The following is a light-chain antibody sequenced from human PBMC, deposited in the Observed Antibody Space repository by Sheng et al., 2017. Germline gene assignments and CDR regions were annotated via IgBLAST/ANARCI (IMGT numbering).Light chain of an antibody. V-gene: IGLV2-8*01. J-gene: IGLJ1*01. CDR3: SSYAGSNQEV. Sequence: QSALTQPPSASGSPGQSVTISCTGTSSDVGGYNYVSWYQQHPGKAPKLMIYEVSKRPSGVPDRFSGSKSGNMASLTVSGLQAEDEADYYCSSYAGSNQEVFGTGTKVTVL. CDR1: SSDVGGYNY. CDR2: EVS.